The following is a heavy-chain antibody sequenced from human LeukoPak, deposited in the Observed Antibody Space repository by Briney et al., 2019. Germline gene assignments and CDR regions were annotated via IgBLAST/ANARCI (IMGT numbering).Heavy chain of an antibody. Sequence: GGSLRLSCAASGFTFSSYWMSWVRQAPWKGLEWVANIKQDGSEKYYVDSLKGRFTISRDNAKNSLYLQMNSLRAEDTAVYYCARDPGYYYDSSAQDDFDIWGQGTMVTVSS. D-gene: IGHD3-22*01. CDR3: ARDPGYYYDSSAQDDFDI. J-gene: IGHJ3*02. V-gene: IGHV3-7*01. CDR1: GFTFSSYW. CDR2: IKQDGSEK.